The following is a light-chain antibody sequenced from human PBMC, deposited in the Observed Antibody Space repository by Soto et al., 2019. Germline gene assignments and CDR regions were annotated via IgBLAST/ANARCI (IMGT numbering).Light chain of an antibody. V-gene: IGKV1-5*01. J-gene: IGKJ2*03. CDR3: QQYYRYPVS. CDR2: DVS. CDR1: QSPNNW. Sequence: DSQLTQYPSTLSASVGARVTITCRASQSPNNWMAWYQQKSGKAPKLLIYDVSTLASGVPSRFSGSVSGTECALTISSLQPDDSATYYCQQYYRYPVSFGQGTKVEVK.